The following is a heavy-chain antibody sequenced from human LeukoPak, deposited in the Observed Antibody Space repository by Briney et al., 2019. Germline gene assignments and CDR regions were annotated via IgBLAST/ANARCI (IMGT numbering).Heavy chain of an antibody. CDR2: VLHSGST. D-gene: IGHD1-26*01. Sequence: PSETLSLTCAVSGSSMNYYYWTWMRQPPGRGLEWIGYVLHSGSTTYNPSLKSRVTISLDTSKNQFSLRLSSVTAADTAVYYCARRVYSANYFDYWGQGILVTVPS. CDR3: ARRVYSANYFDY. J-gene: IGHJ4*02. V-gene: IGHV4-59*08. CDR1: GSSMNYYY.